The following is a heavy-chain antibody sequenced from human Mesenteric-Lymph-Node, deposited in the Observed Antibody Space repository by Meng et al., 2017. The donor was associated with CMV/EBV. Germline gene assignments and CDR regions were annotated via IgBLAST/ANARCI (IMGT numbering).Heavy chain of an antibody. CDR2: IRFDGSDK. CDR3: ARVALAYAFDI. V-gene: IGHV3-30*02. J-gene: IGHJ3*02. Sequence: GESLKISCAASGFTFSSYGMHWVRQALGKGLEWVAYIRFDGSDKYYADSVKGRFTISRDNSRNTLYLQMNSLRAEDTAVYYCARVALAYAFDIWGQGTLVTVSS. D-gene: IGHD3-3*02. CDR1: GFTFSSYG.